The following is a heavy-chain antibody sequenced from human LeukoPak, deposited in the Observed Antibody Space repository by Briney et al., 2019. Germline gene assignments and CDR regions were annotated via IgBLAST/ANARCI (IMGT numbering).Heavy chain of an antibody. J-gene: IGHJ4*02. CDR1: GFTFTNYG. Sequence: GSLRLSCAASGFTFTNYGMHWVRQAPGKGLEWVAVIWYDGSNQYYADSVKGRFTISRDNSKNTLYLQMNSLRAEDTAVYYCSANLDFWGQGTLVTVSS. CDR2: IWYDGSNQ. D-gene: IGHD1-14*01. V-gene: IGHV3-33*01. CDR3: SANLDF.